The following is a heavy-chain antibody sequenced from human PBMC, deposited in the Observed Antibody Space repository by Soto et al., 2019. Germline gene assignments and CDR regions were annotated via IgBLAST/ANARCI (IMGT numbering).Heavy chain of an antibody. CDR2: ISWNSETV. CDR1: GFTVDDYA. J-gene: IGHJ4*02. D-gene: IGHD4-17*01. V-gene: IGHV3-9*01. CDR3: AKDMKWGGMTTIHYFDS. Sequence: GGSLRLSCAASGFTVDDYAMHWVRQAPGKGLEWVSGISWNSETVDYADSVKGRFTISRDNAKSSLFLQMNSLRPDDTALYYCAKDMKWGGMTTIHYFDSWGQGTLVTVSS.